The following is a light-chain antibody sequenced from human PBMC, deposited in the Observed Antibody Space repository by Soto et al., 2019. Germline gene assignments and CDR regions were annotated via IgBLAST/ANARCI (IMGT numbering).Light chain of an antibody. CDR2: SNN. Sequence: SVLTQPPSASGTPGQRVTISCSGSSSNIGSTTVSWYQQLPGTAPKLLIYSNNQRPSGVPYRFSGSKSDTSASLAIGGLQSEDEADYYCAAWDDSLSGDVFGTGTKVTV. V-gene: IGLV1-44*01. CDR3: AAWDDSLSGDV. J-gene: IGLJ1*01. CDR1: SSNIGSTT.